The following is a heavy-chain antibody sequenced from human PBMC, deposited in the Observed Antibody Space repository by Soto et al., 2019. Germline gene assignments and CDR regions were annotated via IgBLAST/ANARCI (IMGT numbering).Heavy chain of an antibody. Sequence: QVQLQESGPGLVKPSQTLSLTCTVSGGSISSGDYYWSWIRQPPGKGLEWIGYIYYSGSTDYNPDLRRRVTISVDTSKNQFSLKLSSVTAADAAVYYLARGDGGYGLYYFDYWGQGTLVTVSS. CDR3: ARGDGGYGLYYFDY. J-gene: IGHJ4*02. CDR2: IYYSGST. V-gene: IGHV4-30-4*01. D-gene: IGHD5-12*01. CDR1: GGSISSGDYY.